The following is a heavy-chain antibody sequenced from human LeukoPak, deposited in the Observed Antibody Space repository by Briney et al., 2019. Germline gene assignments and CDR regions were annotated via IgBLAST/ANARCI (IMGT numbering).Heavy chain of an antibody. Sequence: SETLSFTCTVSGGSISSYYWSWIRQPPGQGLEWIGYIYYSGSTNYNPSLKSRVTISVDTSKNQFSLKLSSVTAADTAVYYCARHQDYYGSGPWGQGTMVTVSS. CDR2: IYYSGST. V-gene: IGHV4-59*08. CDR3: ARHQDYYGSGP. D-gene: IGHD3-10*01. CDR1: GGSISSYY. J-gene: IGHJ3*01.